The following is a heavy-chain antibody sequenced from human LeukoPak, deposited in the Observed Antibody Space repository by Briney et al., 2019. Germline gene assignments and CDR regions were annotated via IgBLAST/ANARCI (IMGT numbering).Heavy chain of an antibody. V-gene: IGHV3-7*01. Sequence: GGSLRLSCAASGFTFSSYEMNWVRQAAGKGLEWVANMEPDGSEKYYVDSVKGRFTISRDNAKNSLYLQMNSLRAEDTAVYYCARSGAGSDYWGQGTLVTVSS. J-gene: IGHJ4*02. CDR1: GFTFSSYE. CDR3: ARSGAGSDY. CDR2: MEPDGSEK. D-gene: IGHD1-14*01.